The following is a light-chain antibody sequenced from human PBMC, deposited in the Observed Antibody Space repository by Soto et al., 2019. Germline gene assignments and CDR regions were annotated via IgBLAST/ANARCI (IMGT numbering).Light chain of an antibody. V-gene: IGKV1-39*01. CDR3: QQGYTTRWK. Sequence: DIQMTQSPTSLSASVGDRVTISCRASQNIRSYLNWYQQIPGKAPNLLIYATSILQTGVPSRFSCSGSGTDFTLTINGLQPEDFATYYCQQGYTTRWKFGQGTKVDIK. J-gene: IGKJ1*01. CDR1: QNIRSY. CDR2: ATS.